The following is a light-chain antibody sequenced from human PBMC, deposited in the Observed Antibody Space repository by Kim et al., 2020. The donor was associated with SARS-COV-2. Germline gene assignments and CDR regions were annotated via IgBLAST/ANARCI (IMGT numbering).Light chain of an antibody. V-gene: IGLV3-1*01. CDR2: QDD. J-gene: IGLJ2*01. CDR1: KLGDKY. Sequence: YELTQPPSVSVSPGQTASITCSGDKLGDKYACWYQQKPGQSPVVVIYQDDKRPSGIPERFSGSNSGNTATLTISGTQAMDEADYYCQAWDSSVVVFGGGTQLTVL. CDR3: QAWDSSVVV.